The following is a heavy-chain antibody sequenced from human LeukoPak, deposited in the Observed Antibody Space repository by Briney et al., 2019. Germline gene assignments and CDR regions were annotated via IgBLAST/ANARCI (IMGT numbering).Heavy chain of an antibody. CDR1: GFTLRNYW. V-gene: IGHV3-74*03. CDR2: GESDGSTS. Sequence: PGGSLRLSCAASGFTLRNYWMHWVRQAPGKGLVWVSRGESDGSTSTYADSVKGRFTISRDTAKNTLYLQMNSLRAEDTAVYYCTTTDHFDYWGQGTLVTVSS. J-gene: IGHJ4*02. CDR3: TTTDHFDY.